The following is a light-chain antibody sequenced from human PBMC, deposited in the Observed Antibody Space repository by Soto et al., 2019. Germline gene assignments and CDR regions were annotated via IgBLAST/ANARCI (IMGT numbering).Light chain of an antibody. CDR3: TSWTTSTTMI. CDR1: SSDIGAYNF. J-gene: IGLJ2*01. Sequence: QSALTQPASVSGSPGQSITISCTGTSSDIGAYNFVSWYQQHPGKAPKLMLYDVNIRPSGVSNRFSGSKSGNTASLTISGLQAEDEADYYCTSWTTSTTMIFGGGTKVNVL. CDR2: DVN. V-gene: IGLV2-14*03.